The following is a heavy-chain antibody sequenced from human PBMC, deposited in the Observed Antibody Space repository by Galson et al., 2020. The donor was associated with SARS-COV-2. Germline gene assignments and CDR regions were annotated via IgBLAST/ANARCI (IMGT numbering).Heavy chain of an antibody. J-gene: IGHJ3*02. CDR3: ARWLTYYYDSSGYYPNAFDI. V-gene: IGHV3-21*01. Sequence: NSGGSLRLSCAASGFTFSSYSMNWVRQAPGKGLEWVSSISSSSSYIYYADSVKGRFTISRDNAKNSLYLQMNSLRAEDTAVYYCARWLTYYYDSSGYYPNAFDIWGQGTMVTVSS. D-gene: IGHD3-22*01. CDR2: ISSSSSYI. CDR1: GFTFSSYS.